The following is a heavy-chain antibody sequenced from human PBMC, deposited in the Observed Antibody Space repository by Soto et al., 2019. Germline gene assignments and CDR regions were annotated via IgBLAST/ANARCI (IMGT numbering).Heavy chain of an antibody. D-gene: IGHD3-3*02. Sequence: QVQLVQSGAEVKKPGSSVKVSCKASGGTFSTSAISWVRQAPGQGLEWVGGIMPVFPTPDYAQKFQGRVTFTXDXPTTTAYLELTSLRTDDTAVYYCARDKDRQQLGGNYYYILDVWGQGTAITVSS. CDR3: ARDKDRQQLGGNYYYILDV. CDR2: IMPVFPTP. V-gene: IGHV1-69*05. CDR1: GGTFSTSA. J-gene: IGHJ6*02.